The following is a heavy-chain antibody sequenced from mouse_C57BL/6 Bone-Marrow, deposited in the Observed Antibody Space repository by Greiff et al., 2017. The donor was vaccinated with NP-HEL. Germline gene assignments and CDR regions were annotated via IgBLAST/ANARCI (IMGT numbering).Heavy chain of an antibody. J-gene: IGHJ3*01. Sequence: VQLQQPGAELVRPGSSVKLSCKASGYTFTSYWMDWVKQRPGQGLEWIGNIYPSDSETHYNQKFKDKATLTVDKSSSTAYMQLSSLTSEDSAVYYCARRGNYRAFFAYWGQGTLVTVSA. CDR1: GYTFTSYW. CDR3: ARRGNYRAFFAY. D-gene: IGHD2-1*01. V-gene: IGHV1-61*01. CDR2: IYPSDSET.